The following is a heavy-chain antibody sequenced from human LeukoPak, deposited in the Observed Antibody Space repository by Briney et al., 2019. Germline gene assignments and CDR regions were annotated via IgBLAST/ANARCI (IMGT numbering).Heavy chain of an antibody. CDR2: ISTSSSYI. CDR1: GFTFSSYS. CDR3: ARGADGVSSNSRGWFDP. J-gene: IGHJ5*02. D-gene: IGHD2-15*01. V-gene: IGHV3-21*01. Sequence: HPGGSLRLSCTASGFTFSSYSMNWVRQAPGKGLEWVSSISTSSSYIYYADSVKGRFTISRDNARNSLYLQMNTLRAEDTAVYSCARGADGVSSNSRGWFDPWGQGTLVTVSS.